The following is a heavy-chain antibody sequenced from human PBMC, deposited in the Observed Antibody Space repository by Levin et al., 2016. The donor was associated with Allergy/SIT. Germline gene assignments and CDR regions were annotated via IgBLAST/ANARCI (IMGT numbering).Heavy chain of an antibody. V-gene: IGHV3-11*06. Sequence: SCVASGFTFSDYYMSWIRQAPGRGLEWISYISTKSDYTNYADSVKGRFTISRDDAKNTLYLQMNTLRVEDTALYYCVRGEADFCSGSSCYSYWGQGTPVTVSA. CDR1: GFTFSDYY. CDR2: ISTKSDYT. CDR3: VRGEADFCSGSSCYSY. J-gene: IGHJ4*02. D-gene: IGHD2-2*02.